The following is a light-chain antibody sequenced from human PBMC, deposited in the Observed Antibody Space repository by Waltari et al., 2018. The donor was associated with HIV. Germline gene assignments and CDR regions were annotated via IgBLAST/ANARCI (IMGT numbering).Light chain of an antibody. V-gene: IGKV3-20*01. CDR1: QSVGSSY. Sequence: TQSPGTLSLSPGERATLSCRASQSVGSSYLAWYQQKPGQAPRLLIYGASSRATGIPDRFSGSGSGTDFTLTISRLEPEDFAVYYCQQYGSSFTFGPGTKVDIK. CDR3: QQYGSSFT. CDR2: GAS. J-gene: IGKJ3*01.